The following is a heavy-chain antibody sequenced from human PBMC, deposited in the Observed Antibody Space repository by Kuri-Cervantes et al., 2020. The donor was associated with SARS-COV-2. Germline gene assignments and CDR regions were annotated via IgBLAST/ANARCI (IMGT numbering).Heavy chain of an antibody. CDR1: GFTFSSYA. CDR2: ISYDGSNK. V-gene: IGHV3-30-3*01. D-gene: IGHD1-26*01. Sequence: GKSLKISCAASGFTFSSYAMHWVRQAPGKRLEWVAVISYDGSNKYYADSVKGRFTISRDNSKNTLYLQMNSLRAEDTAVYYCARDSGSQLDYWGQGTLVTVSS. J-gene: IGHJ4*02. CDR3: ARDSGSQLDY.